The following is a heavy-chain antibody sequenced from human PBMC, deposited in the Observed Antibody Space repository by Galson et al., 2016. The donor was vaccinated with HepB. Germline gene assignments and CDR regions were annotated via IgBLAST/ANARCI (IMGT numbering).Heavy chain of an antibody. D-gene: IGHD3-22*01. CDR2: VTPESGVT. V-gene: IGHV1-2*06. CDR3: ASLGNSSGWYGH. Sequence: SVKVSCKASGYSFTAYYLHWVRQVPGQGLEWMGRVTPESGVTIYAQKFQGRVTMTRDASISTVYMEMTSLRIDDTAVYYCASLGNSSGWYGHWGQGTLVTVSS. J-gene: IGHJ5*02. CDR1: GYSFTAYY.